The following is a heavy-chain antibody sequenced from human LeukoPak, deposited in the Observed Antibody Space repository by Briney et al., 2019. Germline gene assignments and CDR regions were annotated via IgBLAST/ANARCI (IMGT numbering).Heavy chain of an antibody. D-gene: IGHD6-6*01. V-gene: IGHV1-18*01. CDR1: GYPFSTYG. Sequence: ASVKVSCKTSGYPFSTYGVAWVRQAPGQGLEWMGWISAYNDNTNYAQKFQGRVTMTTDTSTSTAYMELRSLRSDDTAVYYCARGGSSSEGMDVWGQGTTVTVSS. CDR3: ARGGSSSEGMDV. CDR2: ISAYNDNT. J-gene: IGHJ6*02.